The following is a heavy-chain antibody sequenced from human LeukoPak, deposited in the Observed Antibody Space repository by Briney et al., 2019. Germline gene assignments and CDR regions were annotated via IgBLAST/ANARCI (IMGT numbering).Heavy chain of an antibody. CDR3: ARFAAGGSYYYYMDV. J-gene: IGHJ6*03. CDR2: IGTSSTTI. Sequence: GGSLRLSCAASGFTFSSYAMYWVRQAPGKGLEWVSNIGTSSTTIYYADSVKGRFTISRDNAKNSLYLQMNSLRADDTAVYYCARFAAGGSYYYYMDVWGKGTTVTVSS. CDR1: GFTFSSYA. V-gene: IGHV3-48*01. D-gene: IGHD6-25*01.